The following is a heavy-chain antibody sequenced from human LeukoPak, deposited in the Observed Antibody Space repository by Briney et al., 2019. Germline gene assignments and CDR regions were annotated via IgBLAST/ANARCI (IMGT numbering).Heavy chain of an antibody. Sequence: PGGSLRLSCAASGFTFSSYWMHWVRQAPGKGLVWVSRINSDGSITSYADSVKGRFTISRDNAKNTLYLQMNSLRAEDTAVYYCATLPSSSSGPRDYWGQGTLVTVSS. CDR1: GFTFSSYW. CDR2: INSDGSIT. J-gene: IGHJ4*02. V-gene: IGHV3-74*01. CDR3: ATLPSSSSGPRDY. D-gene: IGHD6-6*01.